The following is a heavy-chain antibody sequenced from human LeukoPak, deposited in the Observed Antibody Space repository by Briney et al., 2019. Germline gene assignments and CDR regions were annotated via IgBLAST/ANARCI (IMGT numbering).Heavy chain of an antibody. CDR1: GGSFSGYY. D-gene: IGHD6-19*01. CDR3: ARASSGWYRGYYFDF. V-gene: IGHV4-34*01. J-gene: IGHJ4*02. Sequence: SETLSLTSAVYGGSFSGYYWSWIRQPPGMGLEWIGEINHSGSTNYNPSLKSRVTISVDTSKNQFSLKLSSVTADDTAVYYCARASSGWYRGYYFDFWGQGTLVTVSS. CDR2: INHSGST.